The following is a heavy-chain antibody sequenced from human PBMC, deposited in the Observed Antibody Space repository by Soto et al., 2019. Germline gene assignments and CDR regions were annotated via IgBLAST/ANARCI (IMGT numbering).Heavy chain of an antibody. V-gene: IGHV4-30-4*01. J-gene: IGHJ5*02. Sequence: QVQLQESGPGLVKPSQTLSLTCTVSGGSISSGDYYWCWIRQPPGKGLEWIGYIYYSGSTYYNPSLKSRVNISVVTSKNPFSLKLSSVSAADTAVYYCARERPDGSRLVPFGQGTLVTVSS. CDR2: IYYSGST. CDR1: GGSISSGDYY. CDR3: ARERPDGSRLVP. D-gene: IGHD6-13*01.